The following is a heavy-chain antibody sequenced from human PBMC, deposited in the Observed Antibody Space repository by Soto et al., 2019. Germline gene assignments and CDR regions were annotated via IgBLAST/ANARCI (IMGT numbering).Heavy chain of an antibody. CDR3: GSGSGWYGDY. J-gene: IGHJ4*02. V-gene: IGHV1-46*01. Sequence: QVQLVQSGAEVKKTGASVKVSCKASGYPFTTYYMHWVRQAPGQGLEWMGMINPSGGGTTYAQKFQGRFTVTSDTSTNTVYIELTSLTSEDTALYYCGSGSGWYGDYWGQGTLVSVSS. CDR2: INPSGGGT. D-gene: IGHD6-19*01. CDR1: GYPFTTYY.